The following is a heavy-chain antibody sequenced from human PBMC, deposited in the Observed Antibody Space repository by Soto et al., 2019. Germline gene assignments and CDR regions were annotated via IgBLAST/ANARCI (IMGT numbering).Heavy chain of an antibody. CDR3: ARVMITFVEEGAFDI. Sequence: QVQLVESGGGVVQPGRSLRLSCAASGFTFSSYAMHWVRQAPGKGLEWVAVISYDGSNKYYADSVKGRFTISRDNSKNTLYLQMTSLRAEDTAVYYCARVMITFVEEGAFDIWGQGTMVTVSS. J-gene: IGHJ3*02. CDR1: GFTFSSYA. V-gene: IGHV3-30-3*01. D-gene: IGHD3-16*01. CDR2: ISYDGSNK.